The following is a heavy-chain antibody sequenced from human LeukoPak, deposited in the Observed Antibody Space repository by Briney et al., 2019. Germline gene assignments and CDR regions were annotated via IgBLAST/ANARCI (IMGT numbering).Heavy chain of an antibody. D-gene: IGHD5-24*01. Sequence: SSETLSLTCTVSGGSISSSSYYWGWIRQPPGKGLEWIGSIYYSGSTYYNPSLKSRVTISVDTSKNQFSLKLSSVTAADTAVYYCARAQREMATIFDYWGQGTLVTVSS. CDR3: ARAQREMATIFDY. J-gene: IGHJ4*02. CDR2: IYYSGST. CDR1: GGSISSSSYY. V-gene: IGHV4-39*07.